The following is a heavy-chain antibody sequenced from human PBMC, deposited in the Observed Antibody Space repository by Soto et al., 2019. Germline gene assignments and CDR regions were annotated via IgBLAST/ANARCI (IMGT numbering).Heavy chain of an antibody. D-gene: IGHD1-20*01. CDR3: ARVGGINWFDP. Sequence: QVQLQESGPGLVKPSQTLSLTCTVSGGSISSGGYYWSWIRQHPGKGLEWIGYIYYSGSTYYNPSLRSRVTISGDTSKSQFSRKLSSVTAADRAVYYWARVGGINWFDPWGQGTLGTVSS. CDR1: GGSISSGGYY. V-gene: IGHV4-31*03. CDR2: IYYSGST. J-gene: IGHJ5*02.